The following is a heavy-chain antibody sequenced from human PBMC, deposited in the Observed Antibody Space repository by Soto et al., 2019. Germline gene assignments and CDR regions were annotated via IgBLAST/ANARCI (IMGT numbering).Heavy chain of an antibody. Sequence: PGGSLRLSCAASGFTFSSYAMSWVRQAPGKGLEWVSAISGSGGSTYYADSVKGRFTISRDNSKNTLYLQMNSLRAEDTAVYYCAKSTLLYSHNLYGMDVWGQGTRSPST. V-gene: IGHV3-23*01. CDR2: ISGSGGST. CDR3: AKSTLLYSHNLYGMDV. J-gene: IGHJ6*02. CDR1: GFTFSSYA. D-gene: IGHD2-8*01.